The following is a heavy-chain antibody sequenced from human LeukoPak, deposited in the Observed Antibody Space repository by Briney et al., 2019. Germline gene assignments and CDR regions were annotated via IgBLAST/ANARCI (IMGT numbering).Heavy chain of an antibody. V-gene: IGHV3-43*01. J-gene: IGHJ3*01. CDR3: AKGLGVASLIVDALEL. CDR1: GFTFHDSI. Sequence: GGSLRVSCAASGFTFHDSIMHWVRQAPGKGLEWVSLISRDGGSTYYVDSVKGRFTISRDNAKNSLSLQMNSLRPEDMAFYYCAKGLGVASLIVDALELWGQGTMVTV. D-gene: IGHD3/OR15-3a*01. CDR2: ISRDGGST.